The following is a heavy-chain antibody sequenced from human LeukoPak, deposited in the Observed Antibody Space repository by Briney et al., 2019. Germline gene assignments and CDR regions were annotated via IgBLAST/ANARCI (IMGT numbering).Heavy chain of an antibody. CDR2: ISSSSSYI. CDR3: AKGGIQLWYEESDAFDI. CDR1: GFTFSSYS. J-gene: IGHJ3*02. V-gene: IGHV3-21*01. D-gene: IGHD5-18*01. Sequence: PGGSLRLSCAASGFTFSSYSMNWVRQAPGKGLEWVSSISSSSSYIYYADSVKGRFTISRDNAKNSLYLQMNSLRAEDTAVYYCAKGGIQLWYEESDAFDIWGQGTMVTVSS.